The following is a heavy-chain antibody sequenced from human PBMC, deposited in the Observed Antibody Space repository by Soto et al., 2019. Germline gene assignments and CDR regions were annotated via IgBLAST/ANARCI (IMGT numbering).Heavy chain of an antibody. Sequence: EVQLLESGGGLVEPGGSLRLSCAASGFTFSSYAMRWVRQAPGKGLEYVSGITGSGGSTYYADSVKGRLTISRDNSKNTVYLQMNSLRAEDTAIYYCARRRGDSNSWYYCDYWGQGTLVTVSS. CDR2: ITGSGGST. D-gene: IGHD6-13*01. CDR3: ARRRGDSNSWYYCDY. V-gene: IGHV3-23*01. J-gene: IGHJ4*02. CDR1: GFTFSSYA.